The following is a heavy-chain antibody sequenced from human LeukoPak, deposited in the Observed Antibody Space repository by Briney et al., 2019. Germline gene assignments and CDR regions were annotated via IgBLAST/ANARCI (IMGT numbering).Heavy chain of an antibody. CDR1: GYTFTSYG. D-gene: IGHD6-19*01. V-gene: IGHV1-8*01. Sequence: ASVKVSCKASGYTFTSYGINWVRQATGQGLEWMGWMNPNSGNTGYAQKFQGRVTMTRNTSISTAYMELSSLRSEDTAVYYCARGGGAVALNNWFDPWGQGTLVTVSS. CDR2: MNPNSGNT. J-gene: IGHJ5*02. CDR3: ARGGGAVALNNWFDP.